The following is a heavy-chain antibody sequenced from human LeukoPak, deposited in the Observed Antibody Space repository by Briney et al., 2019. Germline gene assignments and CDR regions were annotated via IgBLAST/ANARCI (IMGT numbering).Heavy chain of an antibody. V-gene: IGHV4-59*01. Sequence: SETLPLTCTVSGGSISSYYWSWIRQPPGKGLEWIGYIYYSGSTNYNPSLKSRVTISVDTSKNQFSLKLSSVAAADTAVYYCAGSRDGYNYVWGQGTLVTVSS. CDR2: IYYSGST. CDR1: GGSISSYY. J-gene: IGHJ4*02. D-gene: IGHD5-24*01. CDR3: AGSRDGYNYV.